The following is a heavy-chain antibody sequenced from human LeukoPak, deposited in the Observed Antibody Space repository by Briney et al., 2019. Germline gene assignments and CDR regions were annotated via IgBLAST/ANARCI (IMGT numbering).Heavy chain of an antibody. V-gene: IGHV4-39*01. CDR2: IYYSGST. CDR1: GGSISSSSYY. J-gene: IGHJ4*02. Sequence: SETPSLTCTVSGGSISSSSYYWGWIRQPPGKGLEWIGSIYYSGSTYYNPSLKSRVTISVDTSKNQFSLKLSSVTAADTAVYYCASQGYSSGFDYWGQGTLVTVSS. CDR3: ASQGYSSGFDY. D-gene: IGHD6-19*01.